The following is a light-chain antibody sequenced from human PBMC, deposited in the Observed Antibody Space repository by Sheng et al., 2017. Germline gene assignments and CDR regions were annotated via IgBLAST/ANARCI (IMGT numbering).Light chain of an antibody. CDR3: QQYGDPPYT. CDR2: GAS. Sequence: EIVLTQSPGTLSLSPGERATLSCRASQSIRDNYLAWYQQKPGQSPRLLIYGASRRASDLPDRFSASGSGADFTLIISRLEPEDFAVYYCQQYGDPPYTFGQGTKVEI. J-gene: IGKJ2*01. CDR1: QSIRDNY. V-gene: IGKV3-20*01.